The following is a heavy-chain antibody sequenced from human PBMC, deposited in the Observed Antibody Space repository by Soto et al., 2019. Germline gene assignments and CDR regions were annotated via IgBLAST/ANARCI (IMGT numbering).Heavy chain of an antibody. D-gene: IGHD2-2*01. CDR2: ISSSSSYI. J-gene: IGHJ6*02. CDR1: GFTFSSYS. CDR3: ARGYCSSTSCRRGYYYYYGMDV. Sequence: EVQLVESGGGLVKPGGSLRLSCAASGFTFSSYSMNWVRQAPGKGLEWVSSISSSSSYIYYADSVKGRFTISRDNAKNSLDLQMNSLRAEDTAVYYCARGYCSSTSCRRGYYYYYGMDVWGQGTTVTVSS. V-gene: IGHV3-21*01.